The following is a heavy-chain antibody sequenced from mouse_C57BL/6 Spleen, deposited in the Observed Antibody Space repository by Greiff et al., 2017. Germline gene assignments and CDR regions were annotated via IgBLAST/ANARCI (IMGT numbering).Heavy chain of an antibody. D-gene: IGHD2-10*01. J-gene: IGHJ4*01. CDR1: GFSLTSYG. CDR2: IWSDGST. CDR3: ARHAYYGLYYAMDY. V-gene: IGHV2-6-1*01. Sequence: VKLMESGPGLVAPSQSLSITCTVSGFSLTSYGVHWVRQPPGKGLEWLVVIWSDGSTTYNSALKSRLSISKDNSKSQVFLKMNSLQTDDTAMYYCARHAYYGLYYAMDYWGQGTSVTVSS.